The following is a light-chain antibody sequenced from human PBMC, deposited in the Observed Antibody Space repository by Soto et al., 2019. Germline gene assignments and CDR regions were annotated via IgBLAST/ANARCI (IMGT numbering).Light chain of an antibody. CDR2: EVS. CDR1: SSDVGGYNY. CDR3: SSYTSSSTPYV. V-gene: IGLV2-14*01. Sequence: QSVLTQPASVSGSPGQSITISCTGTSSDVGGYNYVSWYQQHPGKAPKLMIYEVSNRPSGVSNRFSGSKSGNTASLTISGLQAXDEADYXCSSYTSSSTPYVFGTGTKLTVL. J-gene: IGLJ1*01.